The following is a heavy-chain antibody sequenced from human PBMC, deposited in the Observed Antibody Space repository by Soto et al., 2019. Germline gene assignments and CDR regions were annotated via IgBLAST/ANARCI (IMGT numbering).Heavy chain of an antibody. V-gene: IGHV3-23*01. CDR2: ISGSGGST. CDR1: GFTFSSYA. D-gene: IGHD3-22*01. J-gene: IGHJ4*02. CDR3: AKDPFDSSGYYYSHY. Sequence: HPGGSLRLSCAASGFTFSSYAMSWVRQAPGKGLEWVSAISGSGGSTYYADSVKDRFTISRDNSKNTLYLQMNSLRAEDTAVYYCAKDPFDSSGYYYSHYWGQGTLVTVSS.